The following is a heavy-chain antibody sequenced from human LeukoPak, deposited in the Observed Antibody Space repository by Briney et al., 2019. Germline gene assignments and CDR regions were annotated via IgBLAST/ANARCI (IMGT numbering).Heavy chain of an antibody. CDR2: MNPNSGNT. D-gene: IGHD3-9*01. Sequence: ASVKVSCKASGYTFTSYDINWVRQATGQGLEWMGWMNPNSGNTGYAQKFQGRVTMTRNTSISTAYMELSSLRSEDTAVYYCARRPELRRSPTLRYGPTVWFEPWGQGTLVTVSS. CDR1: GYTFTSYD. CDR3: ARRPELRRSPTLRYGPTVWFEP. V-gene: IGHV1-8*01. J-gene: IGHJ5*02.